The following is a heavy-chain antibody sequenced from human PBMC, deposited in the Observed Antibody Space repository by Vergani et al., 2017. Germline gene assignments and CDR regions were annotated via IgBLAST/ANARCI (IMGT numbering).Heavy chain of an antibody. J-gene: IGHJ5*02. CDR1: GYAFTSYH. CDR2: INPSGDYT. Sequence: QVHLVQSGAEVKKPGASVKVSCKASGYAFTSYHMHWVRQAPGQGLEWMGIINPSGDYTRYSQKFQGRVTMTRDTSTSTVFMELSSLRSEDTAVYYCAREGVTSMVRGVLSSTEVDPWGQGTLVIVSS. CDR3: AREGVTSMVRGVLSSTEVDP. D-gene: IGHD3-10*01. V-gene: IGHV1-46*03.